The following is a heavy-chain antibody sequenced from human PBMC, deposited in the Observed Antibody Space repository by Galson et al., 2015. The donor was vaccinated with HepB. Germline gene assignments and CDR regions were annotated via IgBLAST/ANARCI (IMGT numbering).Heavy chain of an antibody. V-gene: IGHV3-48*02. J-gene: IGHJ4*02. CDR2: TRATGTPT. Sequence: SLSLSCEASGFTFSSYSMNWVRQAPGPGLEWVSYTRATGTPTYYADSVQGRFTISRDNANNSLYLQMNSLRDEDTAVYYCARGYGDDGDYWGQGILVTGSS. CDR1: GFTFSSYS. CDR3: ARGYGDDGDY. D-gene: IGHD4-17*01.